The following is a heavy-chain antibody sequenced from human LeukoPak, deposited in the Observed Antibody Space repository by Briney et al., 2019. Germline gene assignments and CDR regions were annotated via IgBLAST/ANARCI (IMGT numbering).Heavy chain of an antibody. V-gene: IGHV4-4*07. D-gene: IGHD5-12*01. CDR3: AKNIVATIGASFHFDY. Sequence: SETLSLTCTVSGGSISSYYWSWIRQPAGKGLEWIGRIYTSGSTNYNPSLKSRVTMSADTSKNQFSLKLSSVTAADTAVYYCAKNIVATIGASFHFDYWGQGTLVTVSS. J-gene: IGHJ4*02. CDR1: GGSISSYY. CDR2: IYTSGST.